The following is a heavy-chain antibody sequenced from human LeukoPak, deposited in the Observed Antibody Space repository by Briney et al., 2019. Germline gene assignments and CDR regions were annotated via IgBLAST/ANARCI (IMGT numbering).Heavy chain of an antibody. CDR1: GFTVSSNY. V-gene: IGHV3-53*01. CDR2: IYSGGST. CDR3: ARPLGGAFSYYYGMDV. Sequence: GGSLRLSCAASGFTVSSNYMSWVRQAPGKGLEWVSVIYSGGSTYYADSVKGRFTISRDNSKNTLYLQMNSLRAEDTAVYYCARPLGGAFSYYYGMDVWGQGTTVTVSS. J-gene: IGHJ6*02. D-gene: IGHD2-21*01.